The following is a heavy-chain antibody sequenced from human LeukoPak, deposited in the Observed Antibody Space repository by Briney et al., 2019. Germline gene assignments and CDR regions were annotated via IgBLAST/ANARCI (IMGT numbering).Heavy chain of an antibody. CDR2: IWYDGSNK. CDR1: GFTFSSYG. CDR3: ARDGTTVSDRLDY. V-gene: IGHV3-33*01. J-gene: IGHJ4*02. D-gene: IGHD4-17*01. Sequence: GGSLRLSRAASGFTFSSYGMHWVRQAPGKGLEWVAVIWYDGSNKYYADSVKGRFTISRDNSKNTLYLQMNSLRAEDTAVYYCARDGTTVSDRLDYWGQGTLVTVSS.